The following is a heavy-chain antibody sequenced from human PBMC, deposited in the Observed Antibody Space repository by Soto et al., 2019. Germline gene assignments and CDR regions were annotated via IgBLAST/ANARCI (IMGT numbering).Heavy chain of an antibody. D-gene: IGHD3-3*01. V-gene: IGHV3-7*01. J-gene: IGHJ3*02. CDR2: INREGTEK. CDR3: ARDPADTQGVDAFDI. CDR1: GFTFRDYW. Sequence: EVQLVDSGGGLVQPGGSLRLSCAASGFTFRDYWMVWVRQAPGKGLEWVASINREGTEKYYVDSEKGRFTISRDNAKNSLYLQLDILSLEDTAMYYCARDPADTQGVDAFDIWGQGTMVTVSS.